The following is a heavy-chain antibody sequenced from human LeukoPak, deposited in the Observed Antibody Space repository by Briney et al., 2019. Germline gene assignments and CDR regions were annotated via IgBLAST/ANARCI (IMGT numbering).Heavy chain of an antibody. CDR2: IIPIFGTA. D-gene: IGHD2-15*01. CDR1: GGTFSSYA. Sequence: SVKVSCKASGGTFSSYAISWVRQAPGQGLEWMGRIIPIFGTANYAQKFQGRVTITTDESTSTAYMELSSLRSEDTAVYYCAREPCSGGSCYSVWGQGTLVTVSS. V-gene: IGHV1-69*05. J-gene: IGHJ4*02. CDR3: AREPCSGGSCYSV.